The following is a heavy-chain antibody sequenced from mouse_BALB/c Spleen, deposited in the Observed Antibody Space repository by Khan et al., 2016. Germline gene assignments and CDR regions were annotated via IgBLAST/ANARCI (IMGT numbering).Heavy chain of an antibody. CDR1: GLNIKDTY. J-gene: IGHJ3*01. Sequence: EVQLQESGAELVKPGASVKLSCTASGLNIKDTYMHWVKQRPEQGLEWIGRIDPANGNTKYDPKFQGKATITADTSSNTAYLQLSSLTSEDTAVYYCARSPYDYDVGFAYWGQGTLVTVSA. V-gene: IGHV14-3*02. D-gene: IGHD2-4*01. CDR3: ARSPYDYDVGFAY. CDR2: IDPANGNT.